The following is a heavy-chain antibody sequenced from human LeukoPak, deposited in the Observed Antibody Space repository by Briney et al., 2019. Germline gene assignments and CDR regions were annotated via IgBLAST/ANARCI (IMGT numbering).Heavy chain of an antibody. V-gene: IGHV3-49*05. Sequence: KPGRSLRLSCTASGFTFGDYTITWIRQAPGKGLEWEGFIRNKADGGTPEYAASVKGRFTISRDDSKSIAYLQMNSLKTDDTAVYYCTRDPPTRYWGQGTLVSVSS. CDR3: TRDPPTRY. CDR2: IRNKADGGTP. J-gene: IGHJ4*02. D-gene: IGHD1-26*01. CDR1: GFTFGDYT.